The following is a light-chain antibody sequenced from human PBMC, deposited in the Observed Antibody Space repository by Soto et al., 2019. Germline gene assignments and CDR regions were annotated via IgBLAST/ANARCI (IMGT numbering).Light chain of an antibody. CDR1: QSISTY. CDR3: QQSFSTPRT. CDR2: AAS. J-gene: IGKJ2*02. Sequence: DIQMTQSPSSLSASVGDRVTITCRASQSISTYLNWYQQKVGKAPKLLIYAASSLQRGVPSRFSGSGSGXDXALTISSLQPEDFATYYCQQSFSTPRTFGQGTKLEIK. V-gene: IGKV1-39*01.